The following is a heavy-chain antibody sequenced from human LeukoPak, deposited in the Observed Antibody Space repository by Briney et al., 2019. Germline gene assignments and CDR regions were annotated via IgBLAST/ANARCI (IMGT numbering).Heavy chain of an antibody. V-gene: IGHV1-2*02. CDR1: GYTFTAYY. CDR3: ARGGPNWGYFPLDQ. Sequence: ASVKVSCKTSGYTFTAYYMHWVRQAPGQGLEYMGWINPNNGGRQFAQKFQGRVTMTRDTSISTAHLDLTSLTSDDTAVYNCARGGPNWGYFPLDQWGQGTLVTVSS. J-gene: IGHJ5*02. CDR2: INPNNGGR. D-gene: IGHD7-27*01.